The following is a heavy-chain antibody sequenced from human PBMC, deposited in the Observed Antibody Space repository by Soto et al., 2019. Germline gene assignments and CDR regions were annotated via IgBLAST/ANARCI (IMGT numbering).Heavy chain of an antibody. Sequence: QVQLVESGGGVVQPGRSLRLSCAASGFTFSSYGMHWVRQAPGKGLEWVAVIWYDGSNKYYADSVKGRFTISRDNSKNTLYLQMNSLRAEGTAVYYCATATTGIVDPYDAFDIWGQGTMVTVSS. D-gene: IGHD1-26*01. J-gene: IGHJ3*02. CDR2: IWYDGSNK. CDR1: GFTFSSYG. CDR3: ATATTGIVDPYDAFDI. V-gene: IGHV3-33*01.